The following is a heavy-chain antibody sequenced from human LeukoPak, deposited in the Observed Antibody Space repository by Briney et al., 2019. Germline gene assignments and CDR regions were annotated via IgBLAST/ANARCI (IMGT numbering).Heavy chain of an antibody. CDR2: ISDSGDRT. D-gene: IGHD3-10*01. V-gene: IGHV3-23*01. CDR1: GFTFSSYG. Sequence: GGSLRLSCGASGFTFSSYGMSWVRQAPGKGLEWVSSISDSGDRTFYADSVKGRFTISRDNFKNTLFLEENSLRAEDTAVYYRAKGGAVSSKSITMIRGTRRYYYMDVWGKGTTVTISS. J-gene: IGHJ6*03. CDR3: AKGGAVSSKSITMIRGTRRYYYMDV.